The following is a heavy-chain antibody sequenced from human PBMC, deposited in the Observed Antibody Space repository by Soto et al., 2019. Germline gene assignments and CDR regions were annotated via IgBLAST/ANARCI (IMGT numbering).Heavy chain of an antibody. CDR1: GFTFSSYS. Sequence: EVQLVESGGGLVKPGGSLRLSCAASGFTFSSYSMNWVRQAPGKGLEWVSSISSSSSYTNYAGSVKGRFTISRDNAKNSLYLQMNSLRAEDTAVYYCARTPDYYDSSGYHYAMDVWGHGTTVTVSS. J-gene: IGHJ6*02. V-gene: IGHV3-21*01. CDR3: ARTPDYYDSSGYHYAMDV. CDR2: ISSSSSYT. D-gene: IGHD3-22*01.